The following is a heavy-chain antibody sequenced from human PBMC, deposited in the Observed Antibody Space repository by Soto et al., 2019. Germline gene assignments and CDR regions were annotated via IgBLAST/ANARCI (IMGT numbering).Heavy chain of an antibody. CDR2: ISSSGDTG. Sequence: QVQLVESGGGLVKPGGSLRLSCAASGFTFSAYYMSWIHQAPGKGLEWISYISSSGDTGNYADSVKGRFTVSRDNAKNSLYLQMNSLRAEDTAVYYCARDRGAVVGQYFDYWGQGTLVTVSS. CDR3: ARDRGAVVGQYFDY. V-gene: IGHV3-11*01. D-gene: IGHD6-19*01. J-gene: IGHJ4*02. CDR1: GFTFSAYY.